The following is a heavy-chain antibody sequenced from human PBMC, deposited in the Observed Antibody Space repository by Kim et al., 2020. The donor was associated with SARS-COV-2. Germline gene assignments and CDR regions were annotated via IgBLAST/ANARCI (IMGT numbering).Heavy chain of an antibody. CDR3: ARDFSKRGGYYDSSGYYYYYYGMDV. J-gene: IGHJ6*02. CDR2: IYYSGST. Sequence: SETLSLTCTVSGGSISSGGYYWSWIRQHPGKGLEWIGYIYYSGSTYYNPSLKSRVTISVDTSKNQFSLKLSSVTAADTAVYYCARDFSKRGGYYDSSGYYYYYYGMDVWGQGTTVTVSS. V-gene: IGHV4-31*03. CDR1: GGSISSGGYY. D-gene: IGHD3-22*01.